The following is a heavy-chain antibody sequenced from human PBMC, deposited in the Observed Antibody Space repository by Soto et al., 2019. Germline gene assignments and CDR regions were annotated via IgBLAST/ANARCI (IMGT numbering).Heavy chain of an antibody. CDR3: AKNVWGITIFGGMDV. J-gene: IGHJ6*02. Sequence: EVQLLESGGGLVQPGGSLRLSCAASGFTFSSYAMSWVRQAPGKGLEWVSAISGSGGSTYYADSVKGRFTISRDNSKNTLYRQMNSLRAEDTVVYYCAKNVWGITIFGGMDVWGQGTTVTVSS. CDR1: GFTFSSYA. D-gene: IGHD3-9*01. CDR2: ISGSGGST. V-gene: IGHV3-23*01.